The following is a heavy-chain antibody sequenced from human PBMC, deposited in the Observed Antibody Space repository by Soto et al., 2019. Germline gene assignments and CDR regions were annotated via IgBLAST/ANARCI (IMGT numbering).Heavy chain of an antibody. V-gene: IGHV4-38-2*02. Sequence: PSETLSLTCTVSASSITDASYWGWIRQPPGKGLEWIGSSHHGGGTYYNPSLKSRVTISVDPSKNQLSLKLTSVVAADAAAYYCARVLSLGSTWYFDYWGRGTQVTVSS. CDR2: SHHGGGT. CDR1: ASSITDASY. CDR3: ARVLSLGSTWYFDY. D-gene: IGHD6-13*01. J-gene: IGHJ4*02.